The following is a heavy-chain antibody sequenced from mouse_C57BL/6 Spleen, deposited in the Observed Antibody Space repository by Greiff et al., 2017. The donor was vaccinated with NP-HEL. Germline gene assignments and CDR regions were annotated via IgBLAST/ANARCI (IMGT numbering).Heavy chain of an antibody. CDR3: ARDHYDYEAWFAY. V-gene: IGHV5-4*01. D-gene: IGHD2-4*01. CDR1: GFTFSSYA. Sequence: EVKLVESGGGLVKPGGSLKLSCAASGFTFSSYAMSWVRQTPEKRLEWVATISDGGSYTYYPDNVKGRFTISRDNAKNNLYLQMSHLKSEDTAMYYCARDHYDYEAWFAYWGQGTLVTVSA. CDR2: ISDGGSYT. J-gene: IGHJ3*01.